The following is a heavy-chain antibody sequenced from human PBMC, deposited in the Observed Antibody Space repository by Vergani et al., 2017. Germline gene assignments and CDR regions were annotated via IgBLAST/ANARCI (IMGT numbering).Heavy chain of an antibody. Sequence: QVQLVESGGGLVKPGGSLRLSCAASGFTFSDYYMSWIRQAPGKGLEWVSYISSSSRYTNYADSVKGRFTIARANAKNSMYLQMNSLRAEDTAVYYCARSGTYYYDSSGYPAGYWGQGTLVNVSS. CDR3: ARSGTYYYDSSGYPAGY. CDR1: GFTFSDYY. V-gene: IGHV3-11*05. J-gene: IGHJ4*02. D-gene: IGHD3-22*01. CDR2: ISSSSRYT.